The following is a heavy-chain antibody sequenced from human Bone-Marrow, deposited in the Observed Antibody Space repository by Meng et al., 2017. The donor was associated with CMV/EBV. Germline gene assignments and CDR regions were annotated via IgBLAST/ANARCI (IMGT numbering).Heavy chain of an antibody. CDR1: GGTFSSYA. V-gene: IGHV1-69*05. J-gene: IGHJ5*02. D-gene: IGHD1-26*01. CDR2: IIPIFGTA. CDR3: ARVNRWELNDGNWFDP. Sequence: SVKVSCKASGGTFSSYAISWVRQAPGQGLEWMGGIIPIFGTANYAQKFQGRVTITTDESTSTAYMELSSLRSEDTAVYYCARVNRWELNDGNWFDPWGQGTLVTVSS.